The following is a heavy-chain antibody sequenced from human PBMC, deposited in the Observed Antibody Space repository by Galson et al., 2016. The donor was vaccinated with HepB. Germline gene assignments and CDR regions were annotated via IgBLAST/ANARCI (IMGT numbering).Heavy chain of an antibody. V-gene: IGHV4-39*01. Sequence: ETLSLTCNVSGGSISNRSYFWAWIRQPPGKGLEWIATIYYSGKTDYSPSLQSRVTISVDTSKNQFSLMLTSVSAADTAVYYCATLQVGAITKGFEIWGQGTMVTVSS. CDR1: GGSISNRSYF. J-gene: IGHJ3*02. CDR2: IYYSGKT. D-gene: IGHD1-26*01. CDR3: ATLQVGAITKGFEI.